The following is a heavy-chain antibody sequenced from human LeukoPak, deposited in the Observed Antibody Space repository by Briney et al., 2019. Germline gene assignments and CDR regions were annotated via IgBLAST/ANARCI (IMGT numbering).Heavy chain of an antibody. Sequence: SETLSVTCAVYGGSFSGYFWSWIRQPPGKGVEWIGEINHRGSTNYNPSLKNRVTIPVDTSKNQFSLKLSSVTAADKAVYYCARGLYYYGSGSYYNMLTDDAFDIWGQGTMVTVSS. J-gene: IGHJ3*02. V-gene: IGHV4-34*01. CDR2: INHRGST. D-gene: IGHD3-10*01. CDR3: ARGLYYYGSGSYYNMLTDDAFDI. CDR1: GGSFSGYF.